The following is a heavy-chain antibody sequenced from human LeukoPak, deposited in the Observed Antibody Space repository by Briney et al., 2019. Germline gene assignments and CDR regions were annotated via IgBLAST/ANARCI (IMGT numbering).Heavy chain of an antibody. CDR1: GFTFSSYA. V-gene: IGHV3-30*15. CDR3: ARVGGTSAYYYYYMDV. J-gene: IGHJ6*03. CDR2: ISYDGSNK. Sequence: GRSLRLSCAASGFTFSSYAMHWVRQAPGKGLEWVAVISYDGSNKYYADSVKGRFTISRDNSKNTLYLQMSSLRAEDTAVYYCARVGGTSAYYYYYMDVWGKGTTVTVSS. D-gene: IGHD1-1*01.